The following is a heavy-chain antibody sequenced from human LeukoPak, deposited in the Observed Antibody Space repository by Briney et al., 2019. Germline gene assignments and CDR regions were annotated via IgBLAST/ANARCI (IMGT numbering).Heavy chain of an antibody. CDR3: ARLSSGSSSWYDIDY. Sequence: SETLSLTCTVSGGSISSGGYYWSWIRQHPGKGLEWIGYIYYSGSTNYNPSLKSRVTMSVDTSKNQFSLKLSSVTAADTAVYYCARLSSGSSSWYDIDYWGQGTLVTVSS. V-gene: IGHV4-61*08. CDR1: GGSISSGGYY. J-gene: IGHJ4*02. D-gene: IGHD6-13*01. CDR2: IYYSGST.